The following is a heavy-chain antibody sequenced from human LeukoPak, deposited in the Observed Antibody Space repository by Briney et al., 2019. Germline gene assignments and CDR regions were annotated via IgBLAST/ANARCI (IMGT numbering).Heavy chain of an antibody. CDR3: ARAPDLLWFGTASYYFDY. J-gene: IGHJ4*02. CDR2: IIPIFGTA. V-gene: IGHV1-69*06. CDR1: GGTFSSYA. D-gene: IGHD3-10*01. Sequence: SVKVSCKASGGTFSSYAISWVRQAPGQGLEWMGGIIPIFGTANYAQKFQGRVTITADKSTSTAYMELSSLRSEDTAVYYCARAPDLLWFGTASYYFDYWGQGTLVTVSS.